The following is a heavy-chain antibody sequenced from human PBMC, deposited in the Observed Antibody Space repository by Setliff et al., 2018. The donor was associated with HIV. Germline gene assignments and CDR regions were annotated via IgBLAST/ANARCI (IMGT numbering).Heavy chain of an antibody. CDR1: GDSTSSSSSY. J-gene: IGHJ4*02. CDR3: ARDLGTGDYLDY. V-gene: IGHV4-39*07. CDR2: IYYSGST. D-gene: IGHD3-10*01. Sequence: SETLSLTCTVSGDSTSSSSSYWGWIRQPPGKGLEWIGSIYYSGSTYYNPSLKSRVTMSVDTSKNQFSLKLSSVTAADAAVYYCARDLGTGDYLDYWGQGALVTVSS.